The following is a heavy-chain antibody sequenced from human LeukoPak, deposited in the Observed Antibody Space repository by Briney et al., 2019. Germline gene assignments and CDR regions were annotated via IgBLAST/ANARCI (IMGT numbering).Heavy chain of an antibody. V-gene: IGHV3-48*04. CDR1: GFTFSSYS. J-gene: IGHJ5*02. CDR2: ISSSGSTI. Sequence: PGGSLRLSCAASGFTFSSYSMNWVRQAPGKGLEWVSYISSSGSTIYYADSVKGRFTISRDNAKNSLYLQMNSLRAEDTAIYYCAILTGIAAAAWGQGTLVTVSS. CDR3: AILTGIAAAA. D-gene: IGHD6-13*01.